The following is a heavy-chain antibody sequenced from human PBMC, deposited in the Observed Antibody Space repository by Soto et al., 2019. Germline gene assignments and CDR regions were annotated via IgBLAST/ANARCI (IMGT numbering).Heavy chain of an antibody. CDR3: ARTIEGDYGDDHYYMDV. D-gene: IGHD4-17*01. CDR1: GFTFSSYS. Sequence: GGSLRLSCAASGFTFSSYSMNWVRQAPGKGLEWVSYISSSSSTIYYADSVKGRFTISRDNAKNTLYLQMNSLRAEDTAVYYCARTIEGDYGDDHYYMDVWGKGTTVTVSS. J-gene: IGHJ6*03. V-gene: IGHV3-48*01. CDR2: ISSSSSTI.